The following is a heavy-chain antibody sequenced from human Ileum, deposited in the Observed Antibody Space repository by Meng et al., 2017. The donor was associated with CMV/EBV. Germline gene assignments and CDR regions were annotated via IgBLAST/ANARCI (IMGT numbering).Heavy chain of an antibody. Sequence: VGSGGGLVKPRGSLSLSCAASGFDVTTAWMSWVRQAPGKGLEWVCLIKSKILGETTDYAASVKGRFTISRDDSRNTVYLQMNSLKTEDTAIYYCTTEGATRYWGQGTLVTVSS. J-gene: IGHJ4*02. CDR2: IKSKILGETT. V-gene: IGHV3-15*01. CDR3: TTEGATRY. D-gene: IGHD1-26*01. CDR1: GFDVTTAW.